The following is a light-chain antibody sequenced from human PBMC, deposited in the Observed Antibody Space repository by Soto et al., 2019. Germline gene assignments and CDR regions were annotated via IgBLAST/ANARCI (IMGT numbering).Light chain of an antibody. CDR2: GAS. J-gene: IGKJ1*01. CDR1: QSVGSN. CDR3: QQYNNRPPWT. V-gene: IGKV3-15*01. Sequence: EIVMTQSPGTLSLSPGERATLSCRASQSVGSNLAWYQQRPGQAPRLLIYGASTRATGIPARFSGSGSGTEFTLTISSLQSEDFAVYYCQQYNNRPPWTFGQGTKVDIK.